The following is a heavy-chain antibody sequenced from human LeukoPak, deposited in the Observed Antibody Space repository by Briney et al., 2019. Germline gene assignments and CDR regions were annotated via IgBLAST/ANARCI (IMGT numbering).Heavy chain of an antibody. Sequence: SETLSLTCAVSGDSISSALWWNWVRQPPGKGLDWIGVISRDGSTKYNPSLKNRVTISKDNSKNQFSLKLNSVTAADTAVYYCTTSSGWYSLNYWGQGVLITVSS. CDR2: ISRDGST. D-gene: IGHD1-26*01. CDR3: TTSSGWYSLNY. V-gene: IGHV4-4*02. J-gene: IGHJ4*02. CDR1: GDSISSALW.